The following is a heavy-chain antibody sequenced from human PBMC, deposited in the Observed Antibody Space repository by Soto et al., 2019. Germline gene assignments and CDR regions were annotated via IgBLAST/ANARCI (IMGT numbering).Heavy chain of an antibody. Sequence: ASVKVSCKASGYTFTGYYMHWVRQAPGQGLEWMGWINPNSGGTNYAQKFQGWVTMTRDTSISTAYMELSRLRSDDTAVYYCARGAKPIYSYGLDGMDVWGQGTTVTVSS. J-gene: IGHJ6*02. CDR1: GYTFTGYY. CDR2: INPNSGGT. D-gene: IGHD5-18*01. CDR3: ARGAKPIYSYGLDGMDV. V-gene: IGHV1-2*04.